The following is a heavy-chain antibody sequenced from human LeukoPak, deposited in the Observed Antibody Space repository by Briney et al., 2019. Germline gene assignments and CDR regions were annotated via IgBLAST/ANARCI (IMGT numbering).Heavy chain of an antibody. CDR1: GYTFSNYG. J-gene: IGHJ4*02. Sequence: ASVKVSCKASGYTFSNYGISWVRQAPGQGLEWMGWISTYNGDTDYAQNLQGRVTMTTDTSTNTAYMELKSLRSDDTAMYYCARDTLLDYWGQGTLVTVSS. CDR3: ARDTLLDY. D-gene: IGHD2/OR15-2a*01. V-gene: IGHV1-18*01. CDR2: ISTYNGDT.